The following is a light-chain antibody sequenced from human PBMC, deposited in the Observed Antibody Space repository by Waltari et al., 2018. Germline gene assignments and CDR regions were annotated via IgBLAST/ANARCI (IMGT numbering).Light chain of an antibody. CDR2: KAS. J-gene: IGKJ1*01. CDR1: QKINTW. V-gene: IGKV1-5*03. CDR3: LQYNGEPRT. Sequence: DIQMTQSPSTLSASVGDRVTITCRASQKINTWLAWHQQKPGKAPKLLIYKASSLESGVPSRFSGSGSGTEFTLTISSLQPDDFATYYCLQYNGEPRTFGQGTKVEAK.